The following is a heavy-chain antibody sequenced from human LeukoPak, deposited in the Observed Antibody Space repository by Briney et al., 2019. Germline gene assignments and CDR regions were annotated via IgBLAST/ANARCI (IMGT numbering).Heavy chain of an antibody. V-gene: IGHV1-2*02. CDR2: INPNSGGT. Sequence: ASVKVSCKASGYTFTSYDINWVRQAPGQGLEWMGWINPNSGGTNYAQKFQGRVTMTRDTSISTAYMELSRLRSDDTAVCYCARDNWFDPWGQGTLVTVSS. CDR1: GYTFTSYD. CDR3: ARDNWFDP. J-gene: IGHJ5*02.